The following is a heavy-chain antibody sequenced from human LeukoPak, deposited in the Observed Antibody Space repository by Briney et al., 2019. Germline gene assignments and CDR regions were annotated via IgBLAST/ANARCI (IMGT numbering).Heavy chain of an antibody. Sequence: KPSETLSLTCAVYGESFSGYYWSWIRQPPGKGLEWIGTYHYTGNTYYNPSLQSRVTISVDTSKNQFSLKLSSVTAADTAVYYCARLGDDNGGWYYFDYWGQGTLVTVSS. CDR2: YHYTGNT. J-gene: IGHJ4*02. CDR3: ARLGDDNGGWYYFDY. D-gene: IGHD6-19*01. V-gene: IGHV4-34*01. CDR1: GESFSGYY.